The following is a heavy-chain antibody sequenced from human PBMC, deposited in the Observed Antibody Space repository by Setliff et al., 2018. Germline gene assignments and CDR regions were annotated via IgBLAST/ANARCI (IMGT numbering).Heavy chain of an antibody. D-gene: IGHD5-18*01. V-gene: IGHV1-69*05. J-gene: IGHJ6*03. CDR3: AREGVDTRSSTDYRYYMDV. CDR2: IIPITGTT. Sequence: GASVKVSCKASGGTFSSYGISWVRQAPGQGLEWMGGIIPITGTTNYAQRFQGRITISTDESTSTAYMQLSSLGSEDTAVYYCAREGVDTRSSTDYRYYMDVWGQGTTVTVSS. CDR1: GGTFSSYG.